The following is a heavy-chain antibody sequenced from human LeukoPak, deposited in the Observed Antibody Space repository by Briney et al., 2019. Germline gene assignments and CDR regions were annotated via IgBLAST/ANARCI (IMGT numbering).Heavy chain of an antibody. CDR1: GFTFSSYS. J-gene: IGHJ4*02. CDR2: ISSSSSYI. CDR3: ARDREPKTLYDILTGYYRAYYFDY. D-gene: IGHD3-9*01. V-gene: IGHV3-21*01. Sequence: PGGSLRLSCAASGFTFSSYSMNWVRQAPGKGLEWVSSISSSSSYIYYADSVKGRFTISRDNAKNSLYLQMNSLRAEDTAVYYCARDREPKTLYDILTGYYRAYYFDYWGQGTLVTVSS.